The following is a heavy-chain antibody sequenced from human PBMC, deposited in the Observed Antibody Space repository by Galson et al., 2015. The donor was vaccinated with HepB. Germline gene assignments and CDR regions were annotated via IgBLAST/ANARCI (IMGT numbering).Heavy chain of an antibody. J-gene: IGHJ4*02. CDR1: GYTFTDYY. Sequence: VKVSCKVSGYTFTDYYMHWVQQAPGKGLEWMGLVDPEDGETIYAEKFQGRVTITADTSTDTAYMELSSLRSEDTAVYYCATEPLLYKGNYYRKYCSGGSCYTNWGQGTLVTVSS. CDR2: VDPEDGET. CDR3: ATEPLLYKGNYYRKYCSGGSCYTN. D-gene: IGHD2-15*01. V-gene: IGHV1-69-2*01.